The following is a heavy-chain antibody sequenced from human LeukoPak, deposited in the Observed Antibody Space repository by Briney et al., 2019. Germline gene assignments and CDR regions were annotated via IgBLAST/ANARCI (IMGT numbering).Heavy chain of an antibody. Sequence: PGGSLRLSCEGSGFTFSNYWMGWVRQAPGKGLQWVANIKTDGSEKYYVDSVKGRFTISRDNAKNSLYLQMNSLRAEDTAVYYCAKDRSMTTVTPFDNWGQGTLVAVSS. CDR1: GFTFSNYW. D-gene: IGHD4-17*01. CDR2: IKTDGSEK. CDR3: AKDRSMTTVTPFDN. V-gene: IGHV3-7*01. J-gene: IGHJ4*02.